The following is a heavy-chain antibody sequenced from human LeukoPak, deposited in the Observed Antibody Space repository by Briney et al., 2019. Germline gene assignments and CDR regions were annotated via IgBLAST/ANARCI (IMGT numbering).Heavy chain of an antibody. CDR1: GFTFSSYA. D-gene: IGHD4-17*01. V-gene: IGHV3-30-3*01. CDR3: ARLLAVNYYYYGMDV. J-gene: IGHJ6*02. Sequence: GGSLRLSCAASGFTFSSYAMHWVRQAPGKGLEWVAVISYDGSNKYYADSVKGRFTISRDNSKNTLYLQMNSLRAEDTAVYYCARLLAVNYYYYGMDVWGQGTTVTVSS. CDR2: ISYDGSNK.